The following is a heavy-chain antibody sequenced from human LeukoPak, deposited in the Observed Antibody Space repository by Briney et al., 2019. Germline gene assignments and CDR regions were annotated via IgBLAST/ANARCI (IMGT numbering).Heavy chain of an antibody. V-gene: IGHV3-11*04. J-gene: IGHJ4*02. D-gene: IGHD5-12*01. Sequence: GGSLRLSCAASGFTFSDYYMSWIRQAPGKGLEWVSYISSSGSAIYYADSVKGQFTISRDNAKNSLYLQMNSLRAEDTAVYYCARGTSFRGYSGYAKYYFDYRGQGTLVTVSS. CDR2: ISSSGSAI. CDR3: ARGTSFRGYSGYAKYYFDY. CDR1: GFTFSDYY.